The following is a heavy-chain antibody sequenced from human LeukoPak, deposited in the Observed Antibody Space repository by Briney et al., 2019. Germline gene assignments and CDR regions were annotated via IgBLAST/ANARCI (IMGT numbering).Heavy chain of an antibody. V-gene: IGHV3-15*01. CDR3: TTSPYYDSSAFDY. CDR1: GFTFSNAW. J-gene: IGHJ4*02. Sequence: NPGGSLRLSCAASGFTFSNAWMSWVRQAPGKGLEWGGRIKSKTDGGTTDYAAPVKGRFTISRDDSKNTLYLQMNSLKTEDTAVYYCTTSPYYDSSAFDYWGQGTLVTVSS. CDR2: IKSKTDGGTT. D-gene: IGHD3-22*01.